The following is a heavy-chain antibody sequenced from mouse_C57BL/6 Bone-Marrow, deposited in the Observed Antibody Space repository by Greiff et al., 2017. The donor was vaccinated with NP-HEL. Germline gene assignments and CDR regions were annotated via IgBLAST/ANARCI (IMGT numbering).Heavy chain of an antibody. Sequence: VQLQQSGPGLVKPSPSLSLTCSVTGYSITSGYYWYWIRQFPGNKLEWMGYIRYDGSNNYNPSLKNRISITRDTSKKQFFLKLNSVTTEDTATYYGARVDGYYAWFAYWGQGTLVTVSA. CDR1: GYSITSGYY. CDR3: ARVDGYYAWFAY. V-gene: IGHV3-6*01. D-gene: IGHD2-3*01. J-gene: IGHJ3*01. CDR2: IRYDGSN.